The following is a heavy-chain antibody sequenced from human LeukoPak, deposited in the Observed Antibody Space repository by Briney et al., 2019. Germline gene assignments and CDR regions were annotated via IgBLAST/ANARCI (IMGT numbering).Heavy chain of an antibody. CDR2: INHSGST. Sequence: SETLSLTCAVYGGSFSGYYWSWIRQPPGKGLEWIGEINHSGSTNYNPSLKSRVTISVDTSKNQFSLKLSSVTAADTAVYYCASHLGELDAFDLWGQGTMVIVSS. CDR1: GGSFSGYY. CDR3: ASHLGELDAFDL. V-gene: IGHV4-34*01. D-gene: IGHD2/OR15-2a*01. J-gene: IGHJ3*01.